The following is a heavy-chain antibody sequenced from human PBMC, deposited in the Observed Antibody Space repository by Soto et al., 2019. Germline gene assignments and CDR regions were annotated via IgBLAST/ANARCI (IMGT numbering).Heavy chain of an antibody. CDR2: ISNDGSNK. CDR1: GFTFSSYA. D-gene: IGHD3-3*01. V-gene: IGHV3-30-3*01. Sequence: GGSLRLSCAASGFTFSSYAMHWVRQAPGKGLEWVAVISNDGSNKNYADSVKGRFTISRDNSKNTLYLQMNSLRAEDTAVYYCARDKDFGVVIYYYYGMDVWGQGTTVTVSS. CDR3: ARDKDFGVVIYYYYGMDV. J-gene: IGHJ6*02.